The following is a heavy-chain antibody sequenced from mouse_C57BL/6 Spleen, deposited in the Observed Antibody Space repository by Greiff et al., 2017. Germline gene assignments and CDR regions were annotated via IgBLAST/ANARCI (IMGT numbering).Heavy chain of an antibody. J-gene: IGHJ3*01. CDR3: ARQGGPNYYDYDGFAY. D-gene: IGHD2-4*01. V-gene: IGHV1-26*01. CDR1: GYTFTDYY. CDR2: INPNNGGT. Sequence: VQLQQSGPELVKPGASVKISCKASGYTFTDYYMNWVKQSHGKSLEWIGDINPNNGGTSYNQKFKGKATLTVDKSSSTAYMELRSLTSEDSAVXYCARQGGPNYYDYDGFAYWGQGTLVTVSA.